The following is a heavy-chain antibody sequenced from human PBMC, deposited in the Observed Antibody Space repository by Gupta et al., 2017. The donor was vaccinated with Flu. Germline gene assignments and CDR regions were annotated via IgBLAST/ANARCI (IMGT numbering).Heavy chain of an antibody. CDR2: ISWNSGSI. Sequence: EVQLVEGGGLVQPGRSLRLSCAASGFTFDDYAMHWVRQAPGKGLEWVSGISWNSGSIGYADSVKGRFTSSRDNDKNSLYLQMNSLRDEDTALYYCAKAGWSGYSDYWGQGTLVTVSS. V-gene: IGHV3-9*01. CDR1: GFTFDDYA. J-gene: IGHJ4*02. D-gene: IGHD3-3*01. CDR3: AKAGWSGYSDY.